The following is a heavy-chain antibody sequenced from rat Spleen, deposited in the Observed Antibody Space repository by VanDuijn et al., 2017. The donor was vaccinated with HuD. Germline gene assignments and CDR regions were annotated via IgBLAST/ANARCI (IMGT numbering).Heavy chain of an antibody. V-gene: IGHV5S10*01. CDR1: GFIFSDYN. Sequence: EVQLVESGGGLVQPGRSLKLSCAASGFIFSDYNMAWVRQAPKKGLEWVATIIYDGSRTYYRDSVKGRFTISRDNAKSTLYLQMDSLSSEDTASYYCARHGGSSGYYFDYWGQGVMVTVSS. D-gene: IGHD4-1*01. CDR2: IIYDGSRT. CDR3: ARHGGSSGYYFDY. J-gene: IGHJ2*01.